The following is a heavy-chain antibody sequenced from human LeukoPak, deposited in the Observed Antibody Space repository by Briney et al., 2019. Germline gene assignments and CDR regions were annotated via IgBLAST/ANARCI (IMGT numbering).Heavy chain of an antibody. CDR2: IIPILGIA. CDR1: GGTFSRYA. J-gene: IGHJ6*02. V-gene: IGHV1-69*04. Sequence: EASVKVSCKASGGTFSRYAISWVRQAPGQGLEWMGRIIPILGIANYAQKFQGRVTITADKSTSTAYMELSSLRSEDTAVYYCARSITMVRGVTYYGMDVWGQGTTVTVSS. D-gene: IGHD3-10*01. CDR3: ARSITMVRGVTYYGMDV.